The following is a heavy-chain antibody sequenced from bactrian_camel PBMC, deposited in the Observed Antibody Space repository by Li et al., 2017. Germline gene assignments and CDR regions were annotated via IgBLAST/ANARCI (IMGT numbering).Heavy chain of an antibody. D-gene: IGHD4*01. CDR3: AAGAFYTDYQHPSDFKY. Sequence: HVQLVESGGGSVQAGGSLRLSCEAPGYTHYSSYCVAWFRQAPGNEREGVASIDGDGHTGYASSVKGRFTVSRDNARQTLNLQMNGLNSDDTAMYYCAAGAFYTDYQHPSDFKYWGQGTQVTVS. CDR2: IDGDGHT. V-gene: IGHV3S6*01. J-gene: IGHJ4*01. CDR1: GYTHYSSYC.